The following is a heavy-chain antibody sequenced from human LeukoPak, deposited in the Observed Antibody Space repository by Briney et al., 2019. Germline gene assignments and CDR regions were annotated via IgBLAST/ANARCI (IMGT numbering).Heavy chain of an antibody. CDR2: INPSRNT. CDR1: GGSFSGYY. Sequence: PSETLSLTCAVFGGSFSGYYWNWIRQPPGKGLEWIGQINPSRNTNYNTSLKSRVTISVDTSKKQFSLKLSSVTAADTAVYYCARRYDFWSGYPAPLDYWGEGTLVSASS. J-gene: IGHJ4*02. D-gene: IGHD3-3*01. V-gene: IGHV4-34*01. CDR3: ARRYDFWSGYPAPLDY.